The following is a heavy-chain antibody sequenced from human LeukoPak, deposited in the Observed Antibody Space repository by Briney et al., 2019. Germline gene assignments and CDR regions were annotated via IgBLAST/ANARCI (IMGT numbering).Heavy chain of an antibody. V-gene: IGHV3-30-3*01. D-gene: IGHD3-9*01. CDR2: ISYDGSNK. CDR1: GFTFSSYA. J-gene: IGHJ6*02. Sequence: GGSLRLSCAACGFTFSSYAMHLVRQAPGKGLEWVAVISYDGSNKHHADSVKGRFTISRDNSKNTLYLQMNSLRAEDTAVYYCARVREYYDILTGYYTHYGMDVWGQGTTVTVSS. CDR3: ARVREYYDILTGYYTHYGMDV.